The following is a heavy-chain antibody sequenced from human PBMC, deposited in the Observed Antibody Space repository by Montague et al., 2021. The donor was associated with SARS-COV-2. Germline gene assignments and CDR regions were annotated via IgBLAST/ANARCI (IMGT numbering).Heavy chain of an antibody. D-gene: IGHD1-1*01. V-gene: IGHV3-9*01. J-gene: IGHJ6*02. CDR2: ISWNSGRI. CDR3: AKGTTTGYFYGMDV. CDR1: GFTFDDYA. Sequence: SLRLSCAASGFTFDDYAMHWVRQVPGKGLEWVSGISWNSGRIGYVDSVRGRFTIPRDNAKNSLYLQMNSLRAEDTALYFCAKGTTTGYFYGMDVWGQGTTVTVSS.